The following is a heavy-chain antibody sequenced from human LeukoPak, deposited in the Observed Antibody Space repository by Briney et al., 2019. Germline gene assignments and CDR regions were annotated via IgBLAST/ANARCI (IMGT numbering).Heavy chain of an antibody. CDR3: ARGRYYDNSVYYYFDY. CDR1: GFTFSSYA. V-gene: IGHV3-23*01. Sequence: GGSLRLSCAASGFTFSSYAMSWVRQAPGMGLAWVSAISGSGGSTYYADSVKGRFTISRGTSKNTLYLQMNSLRAEDTAVYYCARGRYYDNSVYYYFDYWGQGTLVTVSS. J-gene: IGHJ4*02. CDR2: ISGSGGST. D-gene: IGHD3-22*01.